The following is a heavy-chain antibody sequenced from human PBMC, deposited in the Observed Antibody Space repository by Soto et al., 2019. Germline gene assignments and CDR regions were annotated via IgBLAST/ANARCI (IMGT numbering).Heavy chain of an antibody. V-gene: IGHV3-23*01. CDR1: GITFSSYA. J-gene: IGHJ4*02. D-gene: IGHD6-13*01. CDR2: ISGSGGST. Sequence: EVQLLESGGGLVQPGGSLRVSCAASGITFSSYAMNWVRQAPGKGLEWVSVISGSGGSTYYADSVKGRFTISRDNSKNTLYLQMNSLRAEDTAVYYCARRGPGTYFDDWGQGTLVTVSS. CDR3: ARRGPGTYFDD.